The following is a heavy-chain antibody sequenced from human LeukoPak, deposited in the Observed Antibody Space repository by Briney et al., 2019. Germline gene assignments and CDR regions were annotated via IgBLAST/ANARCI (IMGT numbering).Heavy chain of an antibody. V-gene: IGHV2-5*02. CDR2: IYWDDAK. D-gene: IGHD3-16*01. CDR1: GFSLSTTGVG. Sequence: SAPTLANPTQTLTLTCTFFGFSLSTTGVGVDWIRQPPGKALDWLTLIYWDDAKRYIPSLKSRLTIPKDSSLNQVVLTMTYMDPVDTATYYCADGRGGVLDYWGQGTLVTVSS. J-gene: IGHJ4*02. CDR3: ADGRGGVLDY.